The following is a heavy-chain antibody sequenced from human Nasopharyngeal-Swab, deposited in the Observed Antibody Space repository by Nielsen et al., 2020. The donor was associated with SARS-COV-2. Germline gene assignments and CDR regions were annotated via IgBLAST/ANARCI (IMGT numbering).Heavy chain of an antibody. CDR2: INPSGCWT. D-gene: IGHD3-3*01. CDR3: ARDSRFWSGYYTHYYFDY. Sequence: SVHVSCKASGYTFTSYYMHWVRQAPGQGLEWMGIINPSGCWTSYAQKFQGRVTMTRDTPTSTVYMELSSLRYEDTAVYYCARDSRFWSGYYTHYYFDYWGQGTLVTVSS. CDR1: GYTFTSYY. J-gene: IGHJ4*02. V-gene: IGHV1-46*01.